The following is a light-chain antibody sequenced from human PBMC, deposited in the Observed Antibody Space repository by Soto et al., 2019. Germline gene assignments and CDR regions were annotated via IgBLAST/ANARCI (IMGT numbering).Light chain of an antibody. CDR1: QDISSS. J-gene: IGKJ4*01. CDR2: AAS. CDR3: QQVNSFPPFT. Sequence: DIQLTQSPSFLSASVGDRVTITCRASQDISSSLAWYQQKPGKAPMILMYAASSLESWVPSRFSGSGSGTEFTLTISSLQPDDFATYYCQQVNSFPPFTFGGGTTVEIK. V-gene: IGKV1-9*01.